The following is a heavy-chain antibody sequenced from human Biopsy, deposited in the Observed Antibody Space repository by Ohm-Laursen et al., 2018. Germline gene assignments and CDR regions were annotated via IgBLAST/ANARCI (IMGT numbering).Heavy chain of an antibody. V-gene: IGHV4-34*08. J-gene: IGHJ4*02. Sequence: TLSLTCAVFGKTFSDYQWSWIRQPPGKGLEWIGQVNQAGTTNYNPSLKSRVSISADASKYEFSLRLTSVTAADTAVYLCGNEVHGRDYWGLGAQVTVSS. CDR3: GNEVHGRDY. CDR2: VNQAGTT. D-gene: IGHD2-15*01. CDR1: GKTFSDYQ.